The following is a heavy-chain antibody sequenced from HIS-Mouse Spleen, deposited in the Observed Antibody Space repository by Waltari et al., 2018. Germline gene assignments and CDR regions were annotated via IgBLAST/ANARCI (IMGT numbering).Heavy chain of an antibody. V-gene: IGHV4-39*07. D-gene: IGHD3-3*01. CDR2: IYYSGST. Sequence: QLQLQKSGPGLVKPSETLSLTCTVSGGSISSSSYYWGWIRQPPGKGLEWIGSIYYSGSTYYNPSLKSRVTISVDTSKNQFSLKLSSVTAADTAVYYCARAPTGFLEWFDAFDIWGQGTMVTVSS. CDR3: ARAPTGFLEWFDAFDI. CDR1: GGSISSSSYY. J-gene: IGHJ3*02.